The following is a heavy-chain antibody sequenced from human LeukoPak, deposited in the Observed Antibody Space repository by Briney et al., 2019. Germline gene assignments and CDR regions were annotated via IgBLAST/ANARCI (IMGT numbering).Heavy chain of an antibody. V-gene: IGHV1-69*06. J-gene: IGHJ3*02. D-gene: IGHD2-2*01. CDR1: GGTFSSYA. CDR3: ATGMPLTNAFDI. Sequence: ASVKVSCKASGGTFSSYAISWVRQAPGQGLEWMGGIIPIFGTANYAQKFQGRVTITADKSTSTAYMELSSLRSEDTAVYYCATGMPLTNAFDIWGQGTMVTVSS. CDR2: IIPIFGTA.